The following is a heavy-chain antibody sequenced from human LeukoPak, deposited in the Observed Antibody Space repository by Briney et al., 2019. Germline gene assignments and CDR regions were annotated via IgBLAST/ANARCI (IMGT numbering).Heavy chain of an antibody. CDR1: GFTFSSYA. CDR2: ISGSGGGT. V-gene: IGHV3-23*01. J-gene: IGHJ5*02. CDR3: AKDAAAAGRGRFDP. D-gene: IGHD6-13*01. Sequence: GGSLRLSCAASGFTFSSYAMTWVRQAPGKGLEWVSTISGSGGGTSYADSVKGRFTISRDNSKNTLYLQMNSLRAEDTAVYYCAKDAAAAGRGRFDPWGQGTLVTVSS.